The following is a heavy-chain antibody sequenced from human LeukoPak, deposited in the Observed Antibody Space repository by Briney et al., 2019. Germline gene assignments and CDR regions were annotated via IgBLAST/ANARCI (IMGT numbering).Heavy chain of an antibody. CDR2: SYTSGST. V-gene: IGHV4-61*02. D-gene: IGHD6-13*01. J-gene: IGHJ6*03. CDR1: GESISSGNYY. Sequence: SETLSLTCTVSGESISSGNYYWSWIRQPAGKGLEWIGRSYTSGSTNYNPSVKSRVTISVDTSKNQFSLQLRSVTAADTAVYYCATLGQHLPYYYYYYMDVWGKGTTVTISS. CDR3: ATLGQHLPYYYYYYMDV.